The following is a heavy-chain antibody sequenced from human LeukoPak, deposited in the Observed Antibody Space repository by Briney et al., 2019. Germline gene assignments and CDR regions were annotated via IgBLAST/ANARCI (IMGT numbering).Heavy chain of an antibody. CDR2: INPISGGT. CDR3: ARGIQDHLYDIVVVPAADDCDY. J-gene: IGHJ4*02. V-gene: IGHV1-2*02. CDR1: GYTFTGYY. Sequence: ASVKVSCKASGYTFTGYYMHWVRQAPGQGLEWMGWINPISGGTNYAQKFQGRVTMTRDTSISTAYMELSRLRSDGTAVYYCARGIQDHLYDIVVVPAADDCDYWGQGTLVTVSS. D-gene: IGHD2-2*01.